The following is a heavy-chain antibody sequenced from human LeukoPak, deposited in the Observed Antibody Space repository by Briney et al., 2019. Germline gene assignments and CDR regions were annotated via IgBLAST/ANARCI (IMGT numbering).Heavy chain of an antibody. V-gene: IGHV3-20*04. Sequence: GGSLRLSCATSGFTFVDYGLSRVRRAPGKGLEWLCAINYNGAITDYADSVEGRFTISRDNAKNSLYLRMDSLRAEDTALYYCARDRLGPSFSVSHFDLWGQGTLVTVSS. D-gene: IGHD3-3*02. CDR3: ARDRLGPSFSVSHFDL. CDR2: INYNGAIT. J-gene: IGHJ4*02. CDR1: GFTFVDYG.